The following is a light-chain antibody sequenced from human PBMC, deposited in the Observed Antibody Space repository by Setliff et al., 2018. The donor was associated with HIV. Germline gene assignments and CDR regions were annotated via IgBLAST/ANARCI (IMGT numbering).Light chain of an antibody. CDR2: DIV. CDR3: SIHRSRGYV. Sequence: QSALTQPASVSGSPGQSITTTCTGTGIDVATSKYVSWYQQNPGKAPKLIIYDIVTRPSGVANRFSGSKSGGTASLTISGLQAEDEADYYCSIHRSRGYVFGSGTKVTVL. CDR1: GIDVATSKY. J-gene: IGLJ1*01. V-gene: IGLV2-14*03.